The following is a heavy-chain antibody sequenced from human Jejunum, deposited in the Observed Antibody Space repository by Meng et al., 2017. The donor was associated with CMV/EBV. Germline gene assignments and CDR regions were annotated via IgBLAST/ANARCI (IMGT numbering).Heavy chain of an antibody. Sequence: LSCAASGFGVSYYWMHWVRQAPGKGLVWVSRINSDGTFTKYADSVKGRCTISRDNAKNMLYLEINSLRAEDTAVYYCARENNGPEEYWGQGILVTVSS. CDR1: GFGVSYYW. CDR2: INSDGTFT. D-gene: IGHD1-14*01. CDR3: ARENNGPEEY. V-gene: IGHV3-74*01. J-gene: IGHJ4*01.